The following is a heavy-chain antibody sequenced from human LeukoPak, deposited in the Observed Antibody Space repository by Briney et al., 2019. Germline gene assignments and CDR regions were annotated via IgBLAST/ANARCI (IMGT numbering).Heavy chain of an antibody. J-gene: IGHJ4*02. V-gene: IGHV4-39*01. CDR3: ARGGGYSYGHFDN. D-gene: IGHD5-18*01. Sequence: SETLSLTCTVSGGSIRGSTYYWGWIRQPPGKGLEWIGSIYYSGSTYYNPSLKSRVTISVDTSKNQFSLKLSAATAADAAVYYCARGGGYSYGHFDNWGQGTLVTVSS. CDR2: IYYSGST. CDR1: GGSIRGSTYY.